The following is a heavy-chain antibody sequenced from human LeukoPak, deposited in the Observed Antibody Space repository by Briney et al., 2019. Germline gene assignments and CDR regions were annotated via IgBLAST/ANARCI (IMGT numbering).Heavy chain of an antibody. CDR3: ARDPRHRLLWFGEETYYYYMDV. Sequence: ASVKVSCKASGYTFTGYYMRWVRQAPGQGLEWMGWISTYNGKTYYAQKLQGRITMTTDTSTSTAYMGLRSLRYDDTAVYYCARDPRHRLLWFGEETYYYYMDVWGKGTTVIISS. CDR1: GYTFTGYY. D-gene: IGHD3-10*01. J-gene: IGHJ6*03. V-gene: IGHV1-18*04. CDR2: ISTYNGKT.